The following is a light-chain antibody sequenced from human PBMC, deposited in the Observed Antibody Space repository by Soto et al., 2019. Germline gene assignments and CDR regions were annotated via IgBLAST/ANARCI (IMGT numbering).Light chain of an antibody. Sequence: QSALTQPRSVSGSPGQSVTISCTGTSSDVGGYNYVSWYQQYPGKAPKLIIYDVSKRPSGVPDRFSGSKSGNTASLTISGLKAEDEADYCCCSYAGTYTLWVFGGGTKLTVL. CDR3: CSYAGTYTLWV. J-gene: IGLJ3*02. CDR2: DVS. CDR1: SSDVGGYNY. V-gene: IGLV2-11*01.